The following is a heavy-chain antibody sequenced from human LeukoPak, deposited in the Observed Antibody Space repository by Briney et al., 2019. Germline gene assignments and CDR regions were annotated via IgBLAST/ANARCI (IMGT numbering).Heavy chain of an antibody. CDR1: GFTFSSYN. CDR3: ARDPYSSTWSYGMDV. Sequence: GGSLRLSCAASGFTFSSYNMNWVRQAPGKGLEWVANIKQDGSEEVYVDSVKGRFTISRDNAKNSLFLQMNTLRAEDTAVYYCARDPYSSTWSYGMDVWGQGTTVTVSS. V-gene: IGHV3-7*05. D-gene: IGHD6-6*01. J-gene: IGHJ6*02. CDR2: IKQDGSEE.